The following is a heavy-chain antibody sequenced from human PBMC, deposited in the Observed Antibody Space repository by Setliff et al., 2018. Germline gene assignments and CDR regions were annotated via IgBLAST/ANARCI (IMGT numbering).Heavy chain of an antibody. Sequence: SETLSLTCSVSGASIRSYFWTWFRQPPGKGLEWIGYVYYSGRTNYNPSLQSRVSISVDTSKNQLSLKLDSLTAADTAVYFCARLPRTVTHFDYWGQGALVTVSS. J-gene: IGHJ4*02. CDR2: VYYSGRT. CDR3: ARLPRTVTHFDY. CDR1: GASIRSYF. V-gene: IGHV4-59*01. D-gene: IGHD4-17*01.